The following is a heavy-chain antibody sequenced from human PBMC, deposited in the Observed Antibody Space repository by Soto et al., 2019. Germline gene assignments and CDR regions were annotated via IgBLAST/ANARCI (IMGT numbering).Heavy chain of an antibody. J-gene: IGHJ6*02. Sequence: EVQLVESGGGLVQPGGSLRLSCAASGFTFSSYSMNWVRQAPGKGLEWVSYISSSSSTIYYADSVKGRFTISRDNAKNSLYLKMNSLRDEDTAVYYCAHMVGGYCSSTSCYDVGGGYYYGMDVWGQGTTVTVSS. D-gene: IGHD2-2*01. CDR3: AHMVGGYCSSTSCYDVGGGYYYGMDV. CDR2: ISSSSSTI. CDR1: GFTFSSYS. V-gene: IGHV3-48*02.